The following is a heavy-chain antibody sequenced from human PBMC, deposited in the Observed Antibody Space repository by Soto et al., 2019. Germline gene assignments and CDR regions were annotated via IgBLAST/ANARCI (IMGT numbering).Heavy chain of an antibody. V-gene: IGHV1-46*01. CDR3: ARDRSDDKGWGRYPLGHGACDI. CDR1: GYTITSYY. Sequence: GASVKVSCKASGYTITSYYLHWVRQAPGQGLEWMGIINPSGGSTGYAQKFQGRVTLTREMYTSTVYMELSSLRSDDTAVYYCARDRSDDKGWGRYPLGHGACDIWGQQTLVT. D-gene: IGHD3-16*01. J-gene: IGHJ3*02. CDR2: INPSGGST.